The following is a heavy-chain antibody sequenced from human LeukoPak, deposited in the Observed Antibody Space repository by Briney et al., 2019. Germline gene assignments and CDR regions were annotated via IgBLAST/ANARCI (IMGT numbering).Heavy chain of an antibody. CDR3: ARQPPQYYGMDV. V-gene: IGHV4-4*07. Sequence: SETLSLTCTVSGGSFSNYYWSWIRQPSGKGLEWIGRIYTSGSTNYNPSVKSRVTMSVDTSNNQFSLKLTSVTAADTAVYYCARQPPQYYGMDVWGQGTTVTVSS. CDR2: IYTSGST. D-gene: IGHD1-14*01. CDR1: GGSFSNYY. J-gene: IGHJ6*02.